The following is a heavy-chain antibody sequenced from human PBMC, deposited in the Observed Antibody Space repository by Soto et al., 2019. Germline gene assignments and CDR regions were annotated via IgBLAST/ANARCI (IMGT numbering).Heavy chain of an antibody. Sequence: GESLKISCAASGFTFSSYSMNWVRQAPGKGLEWVSSISSSSSYIYYADSVKGRFTISRDNAKNSLYLQMNSLRAEDTAVYYCARDRLMSSGWYDYWGQGTLVTVSS. V-gene: IGHV3-21*01. J-gene: IGHJ4*02. CDR2: ISSSSSYI. D-gene: IGHD6-19*01. CDR1: GFTFSSYS. CDR3: ARDRLMSSGWYDY.